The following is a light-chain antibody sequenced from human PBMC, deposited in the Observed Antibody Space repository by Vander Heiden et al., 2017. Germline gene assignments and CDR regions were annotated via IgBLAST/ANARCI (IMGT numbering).Light chain of an antibody. Sequence: SYVLPQPPSVSVAPGQTARITCGGNNIGSKSVHWYQQKPDQAPVLVVYDDSDRPSGIPERFSGSNSRNTATLTISRVEAGDEADYFCQVWDSTSDHWVFGGGTKLTVL. J-gene: IGLJ3*02. CDR2: DDS. CDR3: QVWDSTSDHWV. CDR1: NIGSKS. V-gene: IGLV3-21*02.